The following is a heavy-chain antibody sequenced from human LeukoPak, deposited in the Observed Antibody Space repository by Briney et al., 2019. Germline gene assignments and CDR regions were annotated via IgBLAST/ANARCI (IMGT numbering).Heavy chain of an antibody. CDR1: GYTFTAYY. Sequence: ASVKVSCKASGYTFTAYYMHWVRQAPGPGLEWMGWINPNSGGINYEQKFQGRVTMTRDTSISTAYMELSRLTSDDTAVYYCAREAANMVRGVMGKWGQGTLVTVSS. V-gene: IGHV1-2*02. CDR3: AREAANMVRGVMGK. J-gene: IGHJ4*02. CDR2: INPNSGGI. D-gene: IGHD3-10*01.